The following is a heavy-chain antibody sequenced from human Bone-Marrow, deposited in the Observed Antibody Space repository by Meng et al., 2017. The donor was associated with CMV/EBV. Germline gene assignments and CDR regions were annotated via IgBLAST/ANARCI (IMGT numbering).Heavy chain of an antibody. D-gene: IGHD6-13*01. J-gene: IGHJ6*02. CDR3: ARELGDSSSWDYYFYYGMDV. CDR2: ISSSNNYI. Sequence: GESLKISCAASGFTFSSYAMSWVRQAPGKGLEWVSSISSSNNYIYYADSMKGRFTISRDNAKNSLYLQMNSLRAEDTAVYYCARELGDSSSWDYYFYYGMDVWGQGTTVTVSS. V-gene: IGHV3-21*01. CDR1: GFTFSSYA.